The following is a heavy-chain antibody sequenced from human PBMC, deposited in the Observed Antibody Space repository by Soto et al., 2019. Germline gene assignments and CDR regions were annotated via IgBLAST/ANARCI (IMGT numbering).Heavy chain of an antibody. CDR3: ATYRRYCSSTSCSSDY. CDR2: ISGSGGST. J-gene: IGHJ4*02. V-gene: IGHV3-23*01. D-gene: IGHD2-2*01. CDR1: GFTFSSYA. Sequence: GGSLRLSCAASGFTFSSYAMSWVRQAPGKGLEWVSAISGSGGSTYYADSVKGRFTISRDNSKNTLYLQMNSLRAEDTAVYYCATYRRYCSSTSCSSDYWGQGTLVTVSS.